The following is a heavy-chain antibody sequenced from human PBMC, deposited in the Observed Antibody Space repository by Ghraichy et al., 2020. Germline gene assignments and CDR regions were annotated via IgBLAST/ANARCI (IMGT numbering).Heavy chain of an antibody. CDR3: AKGYSSGSTHCFDI. D-gene: IGHD6-19*01. CDR2: ISHDGSSK. V-gene: IGHV3-30*18. Sequence: GESLNISCAASGFTFSGYGMHWVRQAPGKGLEWVAAISHDGSSKYYADSVKGRFTISRDNSKNTLSLQMNSLRAEDTAVFYCAKGYSSGSTHCFDIWGQGTMVTVSS. J-gene: IGHJ3*02. CDR1: GFTFSGYG.